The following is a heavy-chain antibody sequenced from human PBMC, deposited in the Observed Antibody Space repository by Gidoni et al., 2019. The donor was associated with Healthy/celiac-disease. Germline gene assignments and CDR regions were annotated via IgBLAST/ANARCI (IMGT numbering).Heavy chain of an antibody. J-gene: IGHJ5*02. CDR3: AHSLSPLEWDAATGWFDP. V-gene: IGHV2-5*01. CDR2: IYWNDDK. D-gene: IGHD3-3*01. CDR1: GFSLSTRGVG. Sequence: QITLKESGPTLVTPTQTLTLTCTFPGFSLSTRGVGVGWIRQPPGKALEWLALIYWNDDKRYSPSLKSRLTITKDTSKNQVVLTMTNMDPVDTATYYCAHSLSPLEWDAATGWFDPWGQGTLVTVSS.